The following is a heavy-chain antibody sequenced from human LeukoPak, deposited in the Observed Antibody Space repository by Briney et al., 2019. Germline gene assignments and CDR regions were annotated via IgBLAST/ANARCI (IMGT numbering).Heavy chain of an antibody. J-gene: IGHJ4*02. CDR1: GGSFSGYY. CDR2: INHSGST. Sequence: PSETLSLTCAVYGGSFSGYYWSWIRQPPGKGLEWIGEINHSGSTNYNPSLKSRVTISVDTSKNQFSLKLSSVTAADTAVYYCARRSGYTFFYYWGQGTLVTVSS. V-gene: IGHV4-34*01. CDR3: ARRSGYTFFYY. D-gene: IGHD3-3*01.